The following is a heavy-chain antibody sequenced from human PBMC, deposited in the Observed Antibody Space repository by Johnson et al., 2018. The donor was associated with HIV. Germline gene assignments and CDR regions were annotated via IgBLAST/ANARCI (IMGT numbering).Heavy chain of an antibody. CDR3: ARLRDGYNFDAFDI. J-gene: IGHJ3*02. Sequence: QVQLVESGGGLVKPGGSLRLFCAASGFTFSDYYMNWIRQTPGKGLEWVSYISSGGNTIYYADSVKGRFTISRDNAKNSLYRQMNSLTAEDTALYYCARLRDGYNFDAFDIWGHGTMVTVSS. CDR2: ISSGGNTI. CDR1: GFTFSDYY. D-gene: IGHD5-24*01. V-gene: IGHV3-11*04.